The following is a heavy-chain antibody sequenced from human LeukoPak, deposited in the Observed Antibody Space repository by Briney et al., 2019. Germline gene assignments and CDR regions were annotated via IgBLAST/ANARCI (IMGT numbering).Heavy chain of an antibody. D-gene: IGHD3-3*01. CDR2: IRYDGSNK. CDR1: GFTFSSYG. V-gene: IGHV3-30*02. Sequence: GGSLRLSCAASGFTFSSYGMHWVRQAPGKGLEWVAFIRYDGSNKSYADSVKGRFTISRDNSKNTLYLQMKSLRAEDTAVYYGAKDTFGVVPTTFDYWGQGTLVTVSS. J-gene: IGHJ4*02. CDR3: AKDTFGVVPTTFDY.